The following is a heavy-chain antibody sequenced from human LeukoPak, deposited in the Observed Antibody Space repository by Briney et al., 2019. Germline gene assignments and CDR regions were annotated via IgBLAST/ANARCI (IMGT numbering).Heavy chain of an antibody. CDR1: GGSISSYY. V-gene: IGHV4-59*01. CDR2: IYYSGST. J-gene: IGHJ6*02. Sequence: PSETLSLTCTVSGGSISSYYWSWIRQPPGKGLEWIGYIYYSGSTNYNPSLKSRVTISVDTSKNQFSLKLSSVTAADTAVYYCARDRFGTLRTLYSYGSYYYYGMDVWGQGTTVTVSS. D-gene: IGHD5-18*01. CDR3: ARDRFGTLRTLYSYGSYYYYGMDV.